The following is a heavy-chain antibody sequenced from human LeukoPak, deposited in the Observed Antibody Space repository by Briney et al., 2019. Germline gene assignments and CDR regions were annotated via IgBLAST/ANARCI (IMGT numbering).Heavy chain of an antibody. CDR3: AREPKAQYDILTGYYNPPYYFDY. D-gene: IGHD3-9*01. Sequence: KTGWSLRLSCAASGFTFSDYYMSWIRQAPGKGLEWVSYISSSGSTIYYADSVKGRFTISRDNAKNSLYLQMNSLRAEDTAVYYCAREPKAQYDILTGYYNPPYYFDYWGQGTLVTVSS. CDR2: ISSSGSTI. CDR1: GFTFSDYY. J-gene: IGHJ4*02. V-gene: IGHV3-11*01.